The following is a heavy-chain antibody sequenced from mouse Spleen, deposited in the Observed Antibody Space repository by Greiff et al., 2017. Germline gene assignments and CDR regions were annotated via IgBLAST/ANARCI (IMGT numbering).Heavy chain of an antibody. CDR1: GYAFSSSW. Sequence: QVQLKESGPELVKPGASVKISCKASGYAFSSSWMNWVKQRPGKGLEWIGRIYPGDGDTNYNGKFKGKATLTADKSSSTAYMQLSSLTSEDSAVYFCARERYGNHLYWYFDVWGAGTTVTVSS. CDR3: ARERYGNHLYWYFDV. D-gene: IGHD2-1*01. CDR2: IYPGDGDT. J-gene: IGHJ1*01. V-gene: IGHV1-82*01.